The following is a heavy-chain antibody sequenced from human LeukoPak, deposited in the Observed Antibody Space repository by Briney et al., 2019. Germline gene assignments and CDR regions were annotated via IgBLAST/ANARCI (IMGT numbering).Heavy chain of an antibody. J-gene: IGHJ5*02. V-gene: IGHV3-23*01. Sequence: HPGGSLRLSCAASGFTFSSYAMSWVRQAPGKGLEWVSAISGSGGSTYYADSVKGRFTISRDNSKNTLYLQMNSLRAEDTAVYYCAKDLWSALWFGENPWGRGTLVTVSS. CDR2: ISGSGGST. D-gene: IGHD3-10*01. CDR1: GFTFSSYA. CDR3: AKDLWSALWFGENP.